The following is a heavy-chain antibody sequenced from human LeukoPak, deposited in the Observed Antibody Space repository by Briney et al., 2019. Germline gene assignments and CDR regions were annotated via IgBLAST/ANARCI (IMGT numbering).Heavy chain of an antibody. V-gene: IGHV3-21*01. J-gene: IGHJ4*02. CDR2: ISSSSSYI. CDR1: GFTFRSYS. CDR3: ARVGRGYSNDY. D-gene: IGHD4-11*01. Sequence: GGSLRLSCAASGFTFRSYSMTWVRQAPGKGLEWVSSISSSSSYIYYADSVKGRFTISRDNAKNSLYLQMNSLRAEDTAVYYCARVGRGYSNDYWGQGTLVTVSS.